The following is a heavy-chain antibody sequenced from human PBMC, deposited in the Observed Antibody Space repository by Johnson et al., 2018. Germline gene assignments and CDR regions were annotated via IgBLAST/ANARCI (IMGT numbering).Heavy chain of an antibody. CDR3: ARDMIIREAFDI. CDR1: RFTFSTSS. Sequence: VQLVESGGGLVQPRGSMRLCCAASRFTFSTSSMNWVRQAPGKGLEWISYISTSTHTIYYADSVQGRFSISIDNARTSLYLQMNSPRDDDTAVYYCARDMIIREAFDIWGQGTMVTVSS. D-gene: IGHD5-24*01. J-gene: IGHJ3*02. V-gene: IGHV3-48*02. CDR2: ISTSTHTI.